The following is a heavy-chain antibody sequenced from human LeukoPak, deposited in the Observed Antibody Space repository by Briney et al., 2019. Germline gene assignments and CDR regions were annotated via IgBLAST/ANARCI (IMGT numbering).Heavy chain of an antibody. CDR2: ISYDGSNK. J-gene: IGHJ5*02. Sequence: GGSLRLSCAASGFTFSSYAMHWVRQAPGKGLEWVAVISYDGSNKYYADSVKGRFTISRDNSKNTLYLQMNSLRAEDTAVYYCARQVAYSGSYRWFDPWGQGTLVTVSS. CDR3: ARQVAYSGSYRWFDP. V-gene: IGHV3-30*04. D-gene: IGHD1-26*01. CDR1: GFTFSSYA.